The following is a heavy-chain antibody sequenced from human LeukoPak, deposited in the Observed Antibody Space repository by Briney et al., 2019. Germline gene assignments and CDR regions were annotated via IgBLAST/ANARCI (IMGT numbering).Heavy chain of an antibody. CDR2: IYNSGNN. Sequence: SGTLSLTCTVSGGSISSDYWQWIRQPPGKGLEWVGYIYNSGNNHYNSSLKSRVTISIDTSKNQFSLKLASVTAADTAVYYCATRGYWGQGTLVAVSS. J-gene: IGHJ4*02. D-gene: IGHD3-10*01. CDR1: GGSISSDY. V-gene: IGHV4-59*08. CDR3: ATRGY.